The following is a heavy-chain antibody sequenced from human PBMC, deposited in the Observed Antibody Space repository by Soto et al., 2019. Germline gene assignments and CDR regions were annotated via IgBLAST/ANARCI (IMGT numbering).Heavy chain of an antibody. D-gene: IGHD3-10*01. CDR3: ARAVTWGLDV. CDR1: GFTFSLYS. V-gene: IGHV3-48*02. J-gene: IGHJ6*02. CDR2: ISRSSTGM. Sequence: EVQLVESGGGLVQPGGSLRLSWAASGFTFSLYSMSWVRLARGKGLEWVSYISRSSTGMHYADSVKGRFTISRDDATNSMHLQMNSLRDGDTSVYYCARAVTWGLDVWGQGTTVTISS.